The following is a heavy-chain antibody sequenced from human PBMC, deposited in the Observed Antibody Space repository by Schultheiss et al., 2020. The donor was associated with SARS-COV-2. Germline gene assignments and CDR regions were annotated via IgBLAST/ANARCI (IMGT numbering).Heavy chain of an antibody. CDR1: GYSISSSNW. CDR3: ARKPSVASHFDY. Sequence: SETLSLTCAVSGYSISSSNWWSWIRQPPGKGLEWIGYIYYSGSTYYNPSLKSRVTMSVDTSKNQFSLKLSSVTAVDTAVYYCARKPSVASHFDYWGQGTLVTVSS. CDR2: IYYSGST. V-gene: IGHV4-28*01. D-gene: IGHD6-6*01. J-gene: IGHJ4*02.